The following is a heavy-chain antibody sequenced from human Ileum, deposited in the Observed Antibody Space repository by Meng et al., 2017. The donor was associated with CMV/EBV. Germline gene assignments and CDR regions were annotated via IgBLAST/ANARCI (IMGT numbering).Heavy chain of an antibody. D-gene: IGHD2-2*01. CDR2: VSHDGSNE. CDR3: ARRPLGFCSSMSCQPLWYFDL. J-gene: IGHJ2*01. Sequence: GESLKISCAASGFTFSSYWMSWVRQAPGKGLEWVAVVSHDGSNEHYADSVKGRFTISRDNSKNTLYLQMNSLRTEDTAVYYCARRPLGFCSSMSCQPLWYFDLWGRDTLVTVSS. CDR1: GFTFSSYW. V-gene: IGHV3-30*03.